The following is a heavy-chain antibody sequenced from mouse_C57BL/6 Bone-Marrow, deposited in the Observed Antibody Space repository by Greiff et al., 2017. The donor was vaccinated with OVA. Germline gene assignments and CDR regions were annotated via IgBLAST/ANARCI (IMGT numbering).Heavy chain of an antibody. CDR3: ARRFTLRYFDV. Sequence: QVQLKEPGAELVKPGASVKLSCKASGYTFTSYWMHWVKQRPGQGLEWIGMIHPNSGSTNYNEKFKSKATLTVDKSSSTAYMQLSSLTSEDSAVYYCARRFTLRYFDVWGTGTTVTVSS. CDR2: IHPNSGST. D-gene: IGHD1-1*01. CDR1: GYTFTSYW. V-gene: IGHV1-64*01. J-gene: IGHJ1*03.